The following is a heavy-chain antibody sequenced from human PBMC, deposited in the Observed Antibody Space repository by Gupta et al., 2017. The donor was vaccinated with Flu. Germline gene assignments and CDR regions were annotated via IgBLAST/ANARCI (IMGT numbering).Heavy chain of an antibody. J-gene: IGHJ6*02. CDR1: GGTFSSYA. CDR2: IIPIFGTA. D-gene: IGHD6-13*01. Sequence: QVQLVQSGAEVKKPGSSVKVSCKASGGTFSSYAISWVRQAPGQGLEWMGGIIPIFGTANYAQKFQGRVTITADKSTSTAYMELSSLRSEDTAVYYCARVLSRYSSSSQLSYGMDVWGQGTTVTVSS. V-gene: IGHV1-69*06. CDR3: ARVLSRYSSSSQLSYGMDV.